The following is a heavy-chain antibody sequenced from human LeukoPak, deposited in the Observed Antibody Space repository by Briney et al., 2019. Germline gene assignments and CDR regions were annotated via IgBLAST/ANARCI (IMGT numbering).Heavy chain of an antibody. CDR2: ISSGSSTI. D-gene: IGHD1-1*01. CDR3: ARGIWNDPYY. V-gene: IGHV3-48*01. Sequence: PGGSLRLSCAASGFTSGTYSMNWVRQAPGKGLEWVSYISSGSSTIYYADSVKGRFTISRDNAKNSLYLRMNSLRAEDTAVYYCARGIWNDPYYWGQGTLVTVSS. J-gene: IGHJ4*02. CDR1: GFTSGTYS.